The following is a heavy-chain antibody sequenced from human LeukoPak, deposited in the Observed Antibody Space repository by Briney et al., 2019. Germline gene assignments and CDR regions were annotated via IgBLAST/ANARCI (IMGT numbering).Heavy chain of an antibody. CDR2: VNTDGRST. J-gene: IGHJ4*02. CDR3: AKALGSGRHFDF. Sequence: GGSLRLSCAAPGFTFSSYWMHWVRQAPGKGLVWVSRVNTDGRSTSYADSVKGRFTISRDNSKNTLYLQMNSLRAEDTAVYYCAKALGSGRHFDFWGQGTLVTVSS. V-gene: IGHV3-74*01. D-gene: IGHD3-10*01. CDR1: GFTFSSYW.